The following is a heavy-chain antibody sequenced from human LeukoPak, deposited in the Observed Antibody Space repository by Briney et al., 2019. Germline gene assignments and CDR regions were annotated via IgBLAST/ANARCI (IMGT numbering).Heavy chain of an antibody. D-gene: IGHD3-22*01. CDR2: MYYSGST. V-gene: IGHV4-30-4*01. CDR3: ARPYYYDSRIDP. J-gene: IGHJ5*02. CDR1: GGSISSGDYY. Sequence: PSETLSLTCTVSGGSISSGDYYWSWLRQPPGKGLEWIAYMYYSGSTYYNPSLKSRVTMSADTSKNQFSLKLSSVTAADTAVYYCARPYYYDSRIDPWGQGILVTVSS.